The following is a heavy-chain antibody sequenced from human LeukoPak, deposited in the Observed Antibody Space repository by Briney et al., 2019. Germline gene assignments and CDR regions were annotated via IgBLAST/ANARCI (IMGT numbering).Heavy chain of an antibody. CDR1: GFTFSSYS. CDR2: ISSSSSYI. Sequence: GGSLRLSCAASGFTFSSYSMNWVRQAPGKGLEWVSSISSSSSYIYYADSVKGRFTISRDNAKNSLYLQMNSLRAEDTAVYYCARGLGGLGGYYSYWGQGTLVTVSS. D-gene: IGHD3-3*01. V-gene: IGHV3-21*01. J-gene: IGHJ4*02. CDR3: ARGLGGLGGYYSY.